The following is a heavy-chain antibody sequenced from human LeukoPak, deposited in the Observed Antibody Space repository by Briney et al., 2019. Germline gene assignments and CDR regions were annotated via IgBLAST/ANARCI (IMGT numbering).Heavy chain of an antibody. CDR1: GFRFDSFY. Sequence: GGSLRLSCAASGFRFDSFYMGWIRQVPGKGLDYIAFISASGAVPYYAESVKGRFTISRDNAKNSVSLQMNSLSADDTAVYYCARSLIVASEDYWGQGTLVTVFS. J-gene: IGHJ4*02. CDR2: ISASGAVP. V-gene: IGHV3-11*04. CDR3: ARSLIVASEDY. D-gene: IGHD3-22*01.